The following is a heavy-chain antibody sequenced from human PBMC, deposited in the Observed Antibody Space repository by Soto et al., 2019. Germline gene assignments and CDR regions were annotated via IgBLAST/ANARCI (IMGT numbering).Heavy chain of an antibody. V-gene: IGHV5-10-1*01. Sequence: PGESLRISWKASGCSCVTYWISWVRQVPGKGLEWMGRIDPSDSYTNYSPSFQGHVTISADKSISTAYLHWSSLKASDTAIYYCARLETYYYDSSGYYYDYWGQGTQVTVSS. CDR3: ARLETYYYDSSGYYYDY. CDR1: GCSCVTYW. J-gene: IGHJ4*02. CDR2: IDPSDSYT. D-gene: IGHD3-22*01.